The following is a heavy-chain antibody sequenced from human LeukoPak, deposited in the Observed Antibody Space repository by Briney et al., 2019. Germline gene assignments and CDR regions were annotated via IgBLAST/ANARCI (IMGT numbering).Heavy chain of an antibody. CDR3: AKDSSTGGYGDYFDY. CDR2: ISSDKGNK. CDR1: GFTFSSYG. Sequence: GRSLRLSCAASGFTFSSYGMNWVRQAPGKGLEWVAIISSDKGNKYYVDSVKGRFTISRDNSKNTLYLQMNSLRADDTAVYYCAKDSSTGGYGDYFDYGAQETLVTVPS. V-gene: IGHV3-30*18. J-gene: IGHJ4*02. D-gene: IGHD2-8*02.